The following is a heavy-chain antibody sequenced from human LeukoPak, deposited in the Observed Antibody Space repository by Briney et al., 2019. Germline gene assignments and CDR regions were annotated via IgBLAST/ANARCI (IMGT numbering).Heavy chain of an antibody. CDR2: IIPILGIA. V-gene: IGHV1-69*04. CDR1: GGTFSSYA. Sequence: SVKVSCKASGGTFSSYAISWVRQAPGQGLEWMGRIIPILGIANYAQKFQGRVTITADKSTSTAYMELSSLRSEDTAVCYCARDLLEVAAASIYYYGMDVWGQGTTVTVSS. J-gene: IGHJ6*02. CDR3: ARDLLEVAAASIYYYGMDV. D-gene: IGHD2-15*01.